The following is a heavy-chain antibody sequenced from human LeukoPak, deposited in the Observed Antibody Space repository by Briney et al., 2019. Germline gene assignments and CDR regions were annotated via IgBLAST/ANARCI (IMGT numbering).Heavy chain of an antibody. CDR2: INPNSGGT. CDR1: GYTFTGYY. CDR3: AREQATVTARDYYYYMDV. V-gene: IGHV1-2*06. D-gene: IGHD4-11*01. Sequence: AASVKVSCKASGYTFTGYYMHWVRQAPGQGLEWMGRINPNSGGTNYAQKFQGRVTMTRDTSTSTAYMELSRLRSDDTAVYYCAREQATVTARDYYYYMDVWGKGTTVTVSS. J-gene: IGHJ6*03.